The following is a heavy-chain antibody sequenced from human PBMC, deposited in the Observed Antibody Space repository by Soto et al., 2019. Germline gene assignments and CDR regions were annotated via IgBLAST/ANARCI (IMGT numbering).Heavy chain of an antibody. D-gene: IGHD3-10*01. CDR2: ISSGSRYI. J-gene: IGHJ6*03. CDR1: GFPFSSYA. CDR3: ARDGLLSFADVLKVHYMDV. V-gene: IGHV3-21*01. Sequence: EMQLVESGGGLVKPGGSLRLSCATSGFPFSSYAINWVRQAPGKGLQWISSISSGSRYIFYADSVKGRFTISRDNANNSLYLQVSSLRAEDTAVYYCARDGLLSFADVLKVHYMDVWSKGTTVTVSS.